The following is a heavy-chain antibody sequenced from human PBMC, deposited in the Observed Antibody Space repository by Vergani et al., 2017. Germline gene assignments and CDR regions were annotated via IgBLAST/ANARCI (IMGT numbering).Heavy chain of an antibody. D-gene: IGHD1-7*01. V-gene: IGHV3-33*01. CDR2: IWYDGSNK. CDR1: GFTFSSYG. J-gene: IGHJ6*03. Sequence: QVQLVESGGGVVQPGMSLRLSCAASGFTFSSYGMHWVRQAPGKGVEWVAVIWYDGSNKYYADSVKGRFTISRDNSKNTLYLQMNSLRAEDTAVYYCARDAQTALELRDYYYYYMDVWGKGTTVTVSS. CDR3: ARDAQTALELRDYYYYYMDV.